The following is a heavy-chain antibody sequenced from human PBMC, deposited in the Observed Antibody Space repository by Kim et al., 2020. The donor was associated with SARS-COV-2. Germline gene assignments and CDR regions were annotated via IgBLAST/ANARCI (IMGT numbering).Heavy chain of an antibody. D-gene: IGHD3-10*01. CDR2: ISAYNGNT. CDR1: GYTFTSYG. CDR3: ARDPPMVRGVPYFDY. V-gene: IGHV1-18*01. J-gene: IGHJ4*02. Sequence: ASVKVSCKASGYTFTSYGISWVRQAPGQGLEWMGWISAYNGNTNYAQKLQGRVTMTTDTSTSTAYMELRSLRSDDTAVYYCARDPPMVRGVPYFDYWGQGTLVTVSS.